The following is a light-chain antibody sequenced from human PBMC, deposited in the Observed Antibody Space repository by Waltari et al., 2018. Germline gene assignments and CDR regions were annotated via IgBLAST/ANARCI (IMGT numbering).Light chain of an antibody. Sequence: SYVVTQPPSVSVAPGEQATITCGGDNIGTYSVHWYQQKAGQAPVLVIFYDRDRPSGIPDRFSGSNSGNTATLTISRVEAGDEARYYCHVWHPHVDPGVFGTGTEVTVL. CDR2: YDR. CDR1: NIGTYS. J-gene: IGLJ1*01. CDR3: HVWHPHVDPGV. V-gene: IGLV3-21*04.